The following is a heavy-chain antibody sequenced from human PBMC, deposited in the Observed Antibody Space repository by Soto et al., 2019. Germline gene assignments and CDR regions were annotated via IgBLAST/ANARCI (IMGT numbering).Heavy chain of an antibody. CDR1: GCSISSGGYS. CDR2: IYHSGST. Sequence: QLQLQESGSGLVKPSQTLSLTCAVSGCSISSGGYSWSWIRQPPGKGLEWIGYIYHSGSTYYNPSLKSRVTVSVDRSNSQFSLKLSSVTAADTAVYYCARVLMHADNWFDPWGQGTLVTVSS. J-gene: IGHJ5*02. V-gene: IGHV4-30-2*01. CDR3: ARVLMHADNWFDP.